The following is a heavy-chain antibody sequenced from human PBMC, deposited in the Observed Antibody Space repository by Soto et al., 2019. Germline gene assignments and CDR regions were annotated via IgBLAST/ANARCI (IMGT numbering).Heavy chain of an antibody. CDR2: IRSKANSYAT. Sequence: EVQLVESGGGLVQPGGSLKLSCAASGFTFSGSAMHWVRQASGKGLEWVGRIRSKANSYATAYAASVKGRFTISRDDSKNTAYLQMNSLKTEDTAVYYYTPVLYYGSGTRVYWGQGTLVTVSS. CDR1: GFTFSGSA. V-gene: IGHV3-73*02. D-gene: IGHD3-10*01. CDR3: TPVLYYGSGTRVY. J-gene: IGHJ4*02.